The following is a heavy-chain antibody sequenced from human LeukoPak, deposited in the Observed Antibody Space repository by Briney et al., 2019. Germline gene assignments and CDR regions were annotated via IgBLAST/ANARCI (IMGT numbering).Heavy chain of an antibody. CDR1: GGSISSGGYY. CDR2: IYYSGST. V-gene: IGHV4-61*08. D-gene: IGHD5-24*01. J-gene: IGHJ4*02. CDR3: ARAGWDGYNFLPDY. Sequence: SETLSLTCTVSGGSISSGGYYWSWIRQPPGKGLEWIGYIYYSGSTNYNPSLKSRVTISVDTSKNQFSLKLSSVTAADTAVYYCARAGWDGYNFLPDYWGQGTLVTVSS.